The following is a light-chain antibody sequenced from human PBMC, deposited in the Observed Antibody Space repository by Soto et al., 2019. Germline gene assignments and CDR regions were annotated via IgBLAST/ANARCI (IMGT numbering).Light chain of an antibody. CDR1: SSDIGAFSY. Sequence: QSVLTQPASVSGSPGQSITISCTGSSSDIGAFSYVAWYQQHPGKAPKLIIHGVTNRPSGVSSRFSGSKSDYTASLTISGLQAEDEADYYCSSYTTAFFYVFGTGTKV. CDR3: SSYTTAFFYV. CDR2: GVT. J-gene: IGLJ1*01. V-gene: IGLV2-14*01.